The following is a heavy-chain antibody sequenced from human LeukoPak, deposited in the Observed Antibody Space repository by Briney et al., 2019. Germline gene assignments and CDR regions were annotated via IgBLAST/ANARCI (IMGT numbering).Heavy chain of an antibody. CDR1: GFTFSSFW. CDR2: IKQDGSEK. V-gene: IGHV3-7*05. Sequence: GGSLRLSCAASGFTFSSFWMTWVRQAPGQGLEWVANIKQDGSEKYYVDSVKGRFTISRDNAKNSLYLQMNSLRAEDTAVYYCARNWQFGRGVFDYWGQGTVVTVSS. J-gene: IGHJ4*02. CDR3: ARNWQFGRGVFDY. D-gene: IGHD3-10*01.